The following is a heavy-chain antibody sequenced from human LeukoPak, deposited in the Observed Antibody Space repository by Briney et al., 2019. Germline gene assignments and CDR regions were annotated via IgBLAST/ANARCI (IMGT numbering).Heavy chain of an antibody. Sequence: GGSLRLSCAASGFTFSSYAMSWVRQAPGKGLEWVSAISGSGGSTYYADSVKGRFTISRGNSKNTLYLQMNSLRAEDTAVYYCAKDRYYYDSSGYHYFDYWGQGTLVTVSS. CDR2: ISGSGGST. V-gene: IGHV3-23*01. D-gene: IGHD3-22*01. J-gene: IGHJ4*02. CDR1: GFTFSSYA. CDR3: AKDRYYYDSSGYHYFDY.